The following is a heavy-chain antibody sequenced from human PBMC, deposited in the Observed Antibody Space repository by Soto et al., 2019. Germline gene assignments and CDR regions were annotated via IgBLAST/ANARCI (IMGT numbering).Heavy chain of an antibody. CDR1: GFTFRSYA. D-gene: IGHD3-16*01. V-gene: IGHV3-23*01. J-gene: IGHJ6*02. Sequence: GGSLRLSCAASGFTFRSYAMSWVRQAPGKGLEWVAGISGSGGSRDYADSVKGRFIISRDYSMNTLSLEMNSLRDEDTAVYYCARDGGVDDFWTAYDYHYGLDVWGQGTTVTVSS. CDR2: ISGSGGSR. CDR3: ARDGGVDDFWTAYDYHYGLDV.